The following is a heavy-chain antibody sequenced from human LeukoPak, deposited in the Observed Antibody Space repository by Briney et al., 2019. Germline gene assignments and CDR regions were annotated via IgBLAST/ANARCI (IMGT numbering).Heavy chain of an antibody. J-gene: IGHJ2*01. V-gene: IGHV4-39*07. CDR2: MYYSGST. Sequence: WDTLSLTCTVSGGSINFSHYYLGWIRQPPGKGLEWIGTMYYSGSTNYNQSLKSRVTMSIDTSKNQISPMVRSVTAADTAVYYWERDPTWERLVDLWGRGNPVTVSS. CDR1: GGSINFSHYY. CDR3: ERDPTWERLVDL. D-gene: IGHD1-26*01.